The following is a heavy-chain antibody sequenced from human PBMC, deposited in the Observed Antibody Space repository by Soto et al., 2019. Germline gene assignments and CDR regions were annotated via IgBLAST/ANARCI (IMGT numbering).Heavy chain of an antibody. CDR2: IYDNGIT. D-gene: IGHD3-22*01. CDR3: ARTYDSNGYANEFDS. V-gene: IGHV4-59*12. J-gene: IGHJ4*02. CDR1: GRSITSYY. Sequence: QVVLQESGPGLVKPSATLSLTCRVSGRSITSYYWSWVRQPPGKGLEWIGYIYDNGITTQNPSLKSRVTMSADTSQNQFSLKLTSVTGADTAVYYCARTYDSNGYANEFDSWGQGILVTVTS.